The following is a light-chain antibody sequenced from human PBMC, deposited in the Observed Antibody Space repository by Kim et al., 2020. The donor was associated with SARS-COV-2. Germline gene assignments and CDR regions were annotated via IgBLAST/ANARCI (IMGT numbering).Light chain of an antibody. J-gene: IGKJ1*01. Sequence: DIQMTQSPSSLSASVGDSVTITCRASQDISNYLAWFQQKPGKAPKSLMYAASSLQSGVPSKFSGSGSGTDFTLTINNLQPDDFATYYSQQYYNYPRAFGQGTKVDIK. CDR2: AAS. V-gene: IGKV1-16*02. CDR3: QQYYNYPRA. CDR1: QDISNY.